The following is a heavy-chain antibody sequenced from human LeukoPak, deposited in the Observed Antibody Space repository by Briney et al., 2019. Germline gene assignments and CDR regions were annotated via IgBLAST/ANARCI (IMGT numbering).Heavy chain of an antibody. Sequence: SVKVSCKASGGTFSSYAISWVRQAPGQGLEWMGRIIPIFGTANYAQKFQGRITITTDESTSTAYMELSSLRSEDTAVYYCARDPGYSSSWYNWFDPWGQGTLVTVSS. D-gene: IGHD6-13*01. V-gene: IGHV1-69*05. CDR2: IIPIFGTA. CDR1: GGTFSSYA. CDR3: ARDPGYSSSWYNWFDP. J-gene: IGHJ5*02.